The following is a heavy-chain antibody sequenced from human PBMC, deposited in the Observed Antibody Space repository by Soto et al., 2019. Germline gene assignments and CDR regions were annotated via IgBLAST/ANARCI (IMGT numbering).Heavy chain of an antibody. CDR3: ARGRCIAVDTVLLGVFDI. Sequence: QVQLQQWGAGLLKPSETLSLTCAVYGGSFSGYYWSWIRQPPGKGLAWIGEINHSGSTNYNPSLKCRVTKSVDTFKNQFSLKLSSVTAADTAVYYCARGRCIAVDTVLLGVFDIWGQGKMVTVSS. CDR1: GGSFSGYY. J-gene: IGHJ3*02. D-gene: IGHD6-19*01. CDR2: INHSGST. V-gene: IGHV4-34*01.